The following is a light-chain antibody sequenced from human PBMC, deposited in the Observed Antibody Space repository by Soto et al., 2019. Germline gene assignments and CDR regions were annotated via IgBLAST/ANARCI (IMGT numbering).Light chain of an antibody. CDR1: SSDVGAYNY. J-gene: IGLJ1*01. V-gene: IGLV2-8*01. CDR3: SSYAGSNNFV. CDR2: EVS. Sequence: QSVLTQPPSASGSPGQSVTISCTGTSSDVGAYNYVSWYQQHPGNAPKLMLYEVSERPSGVPDRFSGSKSSNTASLTVSGLQAEDEADYYCSSYAGSNNFVLGTGTKVTVL.